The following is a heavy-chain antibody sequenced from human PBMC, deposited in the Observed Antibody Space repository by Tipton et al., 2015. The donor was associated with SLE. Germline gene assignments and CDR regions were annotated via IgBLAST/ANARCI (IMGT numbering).Heavy chain of an antibody. CDR2: IYQSGGT. V-gene: IGHV4-59*07. D-gene: IGHD1-26*01. CDR1: GASISSSY. Sequence: TLSLTCNVSGASISSSYLSWIRQPPGKGLEWIGHIYQSGGTYYNPSLKSRVTISVDTSKNQFSLKLSSVTAADTAVYYCARSGSYPYYYYYMDVWGKGTTVTVSS. CDR3: ARSGSYPYYYYYMDV. J-gene: IGHJ6*03.